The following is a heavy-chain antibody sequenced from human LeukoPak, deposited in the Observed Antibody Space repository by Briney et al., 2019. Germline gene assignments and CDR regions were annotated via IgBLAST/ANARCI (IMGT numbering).Heavy chain of an antibody. CDR1: GGSISSYY. CDR2: IYYSGNT. Sequence: PSAPLSLTCTVSGGSISSYYWSWIRQPPGKGLEYIGYIYYSGNTNSNPSLNSRVTISVNTSKNQFSLKLSSVTAADTPVYYCARRGSGASLEYYCDLWGRGTLVTVSS. J-gene: IGHJ2*01. CDR3: ARRGSGASLEYYCDL. V-gene: IGHV4-59*08. D-gene: IGHD1-14*01.